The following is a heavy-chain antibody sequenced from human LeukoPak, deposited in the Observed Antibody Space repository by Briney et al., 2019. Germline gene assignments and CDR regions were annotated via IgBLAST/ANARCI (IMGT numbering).Heavy chain of an antibody. CDR3: ARGNWNYASFWFDP. CDR2: IYYSGST. V-gene: IGHV4-59*01. CDR1: GGSISSYY. D-gene: IGHD1-7*01. Sequence: PSETLSLTCTVSGGSISSYYWSWIRQPPGKGLEWLGYIYYSGSTNYNPSLKSRVTISVDTSKNQFSLKLSSVTAADTAVYYCARGNWNYASFWFDPWGQGTLVTVSS. J-gene: IGHJ5*02.